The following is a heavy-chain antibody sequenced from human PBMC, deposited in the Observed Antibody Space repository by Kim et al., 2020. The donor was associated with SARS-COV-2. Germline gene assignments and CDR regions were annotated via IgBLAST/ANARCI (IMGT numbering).Heavy chain of an antibody. CDR3: ARIGYSSSSNDY. V-gene: IGHV3-7*03. J-gene: IGHJ4*02. D-gene: IGHD6-6*01. Sequence: GGSLRLSCAASGFTFTNYWMSWVRQAPGKGLEWVANIKEDGSVKYYVDSVKGRFTISRDNTKNLVYLQMNRLRSEDTAVYYCARIGYSSSSNDYWGQGTL. CDR2: IKEDGSVK. CDR1: GFTFTNYW.